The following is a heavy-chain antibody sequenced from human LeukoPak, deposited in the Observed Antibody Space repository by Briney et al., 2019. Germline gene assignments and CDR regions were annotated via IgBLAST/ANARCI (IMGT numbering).Heavy chain of an antibody. CDR1: GYTFTSYG. CDR3: AREPASAGNVDY. V-gene: IGHV1-46*01. D-gene: IGHD6-13*01. CDR2: INSSGGST. Sequence: ASVRVSCKASGYTFTSYGITWVRQAPGQGLEWMGVINSSGGSTSYAQKFQGRVTMTRDTSTSTVYMEMSSLRSEDTAVYYCAREPASAGNVDYWGQGTLVTVSS. J-gene: IGHJ4*02.